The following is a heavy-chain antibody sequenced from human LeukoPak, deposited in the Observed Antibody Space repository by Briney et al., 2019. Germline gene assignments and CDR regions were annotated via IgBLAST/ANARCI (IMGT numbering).Heavy chain of an antibody. CDR2: ISYIGST. CDR1: GASITGHY. V-gene: IGHV4-59*11. Sequence: SETLSLTCTVSGASITGHYLSWIRHPPGKGLEWIGYISYIGSTNYNPSLKSRVTISVETSKNRFSLKLRSVTAANTGLYFCARDQISINALEMWGPGTMVTVSS. CDR3: ARDQISINALEM. D-gene: IGHD1-14*01. J-gene: IGHJ3*02.